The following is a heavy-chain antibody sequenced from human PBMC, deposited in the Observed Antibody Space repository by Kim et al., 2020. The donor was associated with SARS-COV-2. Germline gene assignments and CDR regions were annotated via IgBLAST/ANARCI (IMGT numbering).Heavy chain of an antibody. CDR1: GGSISSSSYY. CDR2: IYYSGST. Sequence: SETLSLTCTVSGGSISSSSYYWGWIRQPPGKGLEWIGSIYYSGSTYYNPSLKSLVTISVDTSKNQFSLKLSSVTAADTAVYYCARLQALGSSEGSYYYYYGMDVWGQGTTVTVSS. CDR3: ARLQALGSSEGSYYYYYGMDV. V-gene: IGHV4-39*01. J-gene: IGHJ6*02. D-gene: IGHD6-6*01.